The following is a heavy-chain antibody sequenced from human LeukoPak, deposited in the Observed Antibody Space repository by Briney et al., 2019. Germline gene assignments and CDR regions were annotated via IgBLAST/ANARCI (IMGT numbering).Heavy chain of an antibody. CDR1: GFTFRNYV. V-gene: IGHV3-30-3*01. D-gene: IGHD3-10*01. Sequence: GGSLGLSCAASGFTFRNYVIHWVRQAPGKGLEWVAVTSSDLNVKLYADSVKGRFTISRDNSRSTLYLQMNSLRPEDTAIYYCAREGYYGSGSPPSLYFDYWGQGTLATVSS. CDR3: AREGYYGSGSPPSLYFDY. CDR2: TSSDLNVK. J-gene: IGHJ4*02.